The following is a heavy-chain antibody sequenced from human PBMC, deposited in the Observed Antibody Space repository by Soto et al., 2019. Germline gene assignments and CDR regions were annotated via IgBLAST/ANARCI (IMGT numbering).Heavy chain of an antibody. CDR1: GGTFSSYA. D-gene: IGHD5-12*01. Sequence: QVQLVQSGAEVKKPGSSVKVSCKASGGTFSSYAISWVRQAPGQGLEWMGGIIPIFGTANYAQKFQGRVTITAAESTSTADMELSSVRSEDTAVYYCASTPIVWLRLGSYYYGMDVWGQGTTVTVSS. V-gene: IGHV1-69*12. CDR3: ASTPIVWLRLGSYYYGMDV. J-gene: IGHJ6*02. CDR2: IIPIFGTA.